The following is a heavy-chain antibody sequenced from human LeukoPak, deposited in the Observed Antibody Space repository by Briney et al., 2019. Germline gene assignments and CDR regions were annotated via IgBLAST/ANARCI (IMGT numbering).Heavy chain of an antibody. D-gene: IGHD3-16*01. J-gene: IGHJ3*02. V-gene: IGHV1-18*01. CDR3: ARVGGLGPHDAFDI. Sequence: GASVKVSSKASGGTFSSYAISWVRQAPGQGLEWMGWISAYIGNANYAQKLQGRVTMTTDTSTRTAYMELRSLRSDDTAVYYCARVGGLGPHDAFDIWGQGTMVTVSS. CDR1: GGTFSSYA. CDR2: ISAYIGNA.